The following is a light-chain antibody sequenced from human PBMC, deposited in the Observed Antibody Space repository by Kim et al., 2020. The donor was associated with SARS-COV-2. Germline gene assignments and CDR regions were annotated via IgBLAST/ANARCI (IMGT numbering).Light chain of an antibody. CDR1: QSVSSK. Sequence: SVSPGERVTLSCGASQSVSSKLAWYHQKPGQAPRLLIYGTSTRATDIPARFSGSGSGTEFTLTISSLQSEDFAAYYCQQYNDWPYTFGQGTKLEI. J-gene: IGKJ2*01. CDR3: QQYNDWPYT. V-gene: IGKV3-15*01. CDR2: GTS.